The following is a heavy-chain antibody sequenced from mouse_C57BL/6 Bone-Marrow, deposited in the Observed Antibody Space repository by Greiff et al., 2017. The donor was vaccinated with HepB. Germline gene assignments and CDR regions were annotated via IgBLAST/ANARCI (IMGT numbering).Heavy chain of an antibody. CDR3: AKRGLRLRAWFAY. V-gene: IGHV1-55*01. D-gene: IGHD3-2*02. J-gene: IGHJ3*01. CDR1: SYTFTSYW. Sequence: QVQLQQPGAELVKPGASVKMSCKASSYTFTSYWITWVKQRPGQGLEWIGDIYPGSGSTNYNEKFKSKATLTVDTSSSTAYMQLSSLTSEDSAVYYCAKRGLRLRAWFAYWGQGTLVTVSA. CDR2: IYPGSGST.